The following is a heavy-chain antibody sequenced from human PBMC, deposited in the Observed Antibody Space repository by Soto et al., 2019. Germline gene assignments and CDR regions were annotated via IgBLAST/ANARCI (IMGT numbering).Heavy chain of an antibody. D-gene: IGHD3-10*01. J-gene: IGHJ5*02. CDR3: AHRCYWFGGEDWFAP. CDR2: IYWNEDK. V-gene: IGHV2-5*01. CDR1: GFSLSTSGVG. Sequence: QITLKESGPTLVNPTQTLTLTCTFSGFSLSTSGVGVGWIRQPPGKALEWLAVIYWNEDKHFSPSLKSRLTIVKDTSKTQVVLTLTNVDPVDTATYYCAHRCYWFGGEDWFAPWGPGTLVTVSS.